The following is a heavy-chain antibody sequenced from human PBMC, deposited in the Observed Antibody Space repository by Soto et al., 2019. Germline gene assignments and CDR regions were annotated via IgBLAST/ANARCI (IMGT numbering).Heavy chain of an antibody. Sequence: ASVKVSCKASGYTFTSYGISWVRQAPGQGLEWVGWISPYTGNRNYTESLQGRVTMTTDTSTSTAYMELKSLTSDDTAVYFCARIRRRTNTPEARLDHWCQGSLVTVSS. CDR3: ARIRRRTNTPEARLDH. CDR2: ISPYTGNR. J-gene: IGHJ4*02. V-gene: IGHV1-18*01. CDR1: GYTFTSYG.